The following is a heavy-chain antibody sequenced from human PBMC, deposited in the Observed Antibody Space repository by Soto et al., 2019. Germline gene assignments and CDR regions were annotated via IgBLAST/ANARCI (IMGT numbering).Heavy chain of an antibody. CDR2: IIPILDIP. CDR1: GGTFSRYT. J-gene: IGHJ6*02. Sequence: QVQLVQSGAEVKKPGSSVKVSCKASGGTFSRYTFTWVRQAPGQGLEWMGRIIPILDIPNYAQNFQGRVTINAEKSTSTAYRELSSLTADDTAVYDCASHFTGGLVLGTSPPGGDNYGWDVWGQGTTVTVSS. V-gene: IGHV1-69*02. D-gene: IGHD2-15*01. CDR3: ASHFTGGLVLGTSPPGGDNYGWDV.